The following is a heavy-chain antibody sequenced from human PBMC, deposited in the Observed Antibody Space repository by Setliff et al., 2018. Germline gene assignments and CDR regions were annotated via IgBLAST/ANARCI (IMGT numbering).Heavy chain of an antibody. CDR2: IYSGDRST. D-gene: IGHD3-10*01. CDR1: GFTFTDYA. Sequence: GSLRLSCAASGFTFTDYAMTWVRQAPGKGLEWVSNIYSGDRSTFYTDSVKGGFIIYRDSSKNTLYMQMSSLRAEDTAVYYCARDGVFYAMDVWGRGTTVTVSS. CDR3: ARDGVFYAMDV. V-gene: IGHV3-23*03. J-gene: IGHJ6*02.